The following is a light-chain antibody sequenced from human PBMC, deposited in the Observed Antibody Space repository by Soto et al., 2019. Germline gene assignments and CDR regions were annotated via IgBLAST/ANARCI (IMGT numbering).Light chain of an antibody. Sequence: EIVLTQSPATLSLSPGDRATLSCGASQSVASNSLAWYQERPGLAPRLLIYDSFSRAAGVPERFSGSGSGTAFSLTISRLEPEDFAVYFCQQYGSSPVTFGGGTRVEIK. CDR3: QQYGSSPVT. V-gene: IGKV3D-20*01. J-gene: IGKJ4*01. CDR2: DSF. CDR1: QSVASNS.